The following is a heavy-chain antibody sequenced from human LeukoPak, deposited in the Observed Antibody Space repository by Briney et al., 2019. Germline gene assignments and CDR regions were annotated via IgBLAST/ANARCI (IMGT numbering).Heavy chain of an antibody. V-gene: IGHV3-21*01. CDR2: ISTSGHSI. CDR1: GFTFSTYS. CDR3: GREGHSGSWDLDY. J-gene: IGHJ4*02. D-gene: IGHD1-26*01. Sequence: GGSLRHSCAASGFTFSTYSMNWVRQAPGKGLEWVSSISTSGHSIYYADSLKGRFTISRDNAKNSLYLQMNSLRAEDTAVYYCGREGHSGSWDLDYWGQGTLVTVSS.